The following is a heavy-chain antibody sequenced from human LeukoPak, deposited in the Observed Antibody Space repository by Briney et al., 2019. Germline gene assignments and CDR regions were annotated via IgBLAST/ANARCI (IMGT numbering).Heavy chain of an antibody. J-gene: IGHJ6*03. Sequence: SETLSLTCTVSGGSISSSSYYWGWIRQPPGKGLEWIGSIYYSGSTYYNPSLKSRVTISVDTSKNQFSLKLSSVTAADTAVYYCARDSEPAYNSGWYVSYMDVWGKGTTVTVFS. V-gene: IGHV4-39*02. CDR1: GGSISSSSYY. D-gene: IGHD6-19*01. CDR3: ARDSEPAYNSGWYVSYMDV. CDR2: IYYSGST.